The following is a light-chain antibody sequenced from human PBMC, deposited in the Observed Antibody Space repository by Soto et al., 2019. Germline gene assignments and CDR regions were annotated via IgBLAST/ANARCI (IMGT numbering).Light chain of an antibody. CDR1: QSVSSN. J-gene: IGKJ1*01. V-gene: IGKV3-15*01. CDR3: QQDNNWPPWT. CDR2: GAS. Sequence: EIVMTQSPATLSVSPGERATLSCRASQSVSSNLAWYQQTPGQAPRLLIYGASTMATGIPARFSGSGSGTEFTLTISSLQSEDFAVYYCQQDNNWPPWTFGQGTKVEIK.